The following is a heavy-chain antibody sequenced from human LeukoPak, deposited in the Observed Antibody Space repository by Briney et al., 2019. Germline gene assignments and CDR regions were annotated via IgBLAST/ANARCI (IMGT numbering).Heavy chain of an antibody. Sequence: EASVTVSCKASGYTFTIYGISWVRQAPGQGLEWMGWISAYNGNTNYAQKFQGRVTMTTDTSTSTAYMELRSLRSDDTAVYYCARDDVHISGDYWGQGTLVTVSS. CDR3: ARDDVHISGDY. CDR1: GYTFTIYG. J-gene: IGHJ4*02. D-gene: IGHD5-12*01. V-gene: IGHV1-18*01. CDR2: ISAYNGNT.